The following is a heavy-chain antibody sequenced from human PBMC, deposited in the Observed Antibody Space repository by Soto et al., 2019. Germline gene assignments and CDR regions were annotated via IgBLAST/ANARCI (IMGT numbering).Heavy chain of an antibody. Sequence: SETLSLTCPVSSGSISNYYWSWIRQPPGKGLEWIGYINNSGSTKYNPSLRSRVTISVDTSKNQFSLKLTSVTAADTAVYYCARGAVYDILTGYAHGWADYWGQGILVTSPQ. CDR3: ARGAVYDILTGYAHGWADY. V-gene: IGHV4-59*01. CDR2: INNSGST. D-gene: IGHD3-9*01. J-gene: IGHJ4*02. CDR1: SGSISNYY.